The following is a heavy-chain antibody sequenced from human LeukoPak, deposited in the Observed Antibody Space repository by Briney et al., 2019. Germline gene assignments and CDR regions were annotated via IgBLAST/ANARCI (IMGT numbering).Heavy chain of an antibody. D-gene: IGHD3-22*01. J-gene: IGHJ6*02. CDR1: GGSFSGYY. Sequence: PSETLSLTCAVYGGSFSGYYWSWIRQPPGKGLEWIGEINHSGSTNYNPSLKSRVTISVDTPKNQFSLKLSSVTAADTAVYYCARGRYYYDSSGYYWGYYYGMDVWGQGTTVTVSS. CDR2: INHSGST. V-gene: IGHV4-34*01. CDR3: ARGRYYYDSSGYYWGYYYGMDV.